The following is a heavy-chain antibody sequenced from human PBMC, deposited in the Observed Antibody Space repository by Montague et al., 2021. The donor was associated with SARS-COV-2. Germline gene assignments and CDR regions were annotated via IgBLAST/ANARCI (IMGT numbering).Heavy chain of an antibody. D-gene: IGHD4-17*01. Sequence: SLRLSCAASGFTLSSYAMSWVRQAPGKGLEWVSAISGSGGSTYYADSVKGRFTISRDNSKNTLYLQMNSLRAEDTAVYYCAKAGIKYDYGDFFDYWGQGTLVTVSS. J-gene: IGHJ4*02. CDR1: GFTLSSYA. CDR2: ISGSGGST. V-gene: IGHV3-23*01. CDR3: AKAGIKYDYGDFFDY.